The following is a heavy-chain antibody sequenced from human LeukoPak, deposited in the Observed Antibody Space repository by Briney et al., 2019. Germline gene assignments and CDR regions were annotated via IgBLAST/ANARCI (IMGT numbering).Heavy chain of an antibody. V-gene: IGHV3-23*01. CDR2: ISGSGGST. Sequence: VGSPRLSCAASGFTFSSYAMSWVRQAPGKGLEWVSAISGSGGSTYYADSVKGRFTISRDNSKNTLYLQMNSLRAEDTAVYYCAKDRDYYGLGCWGQGTLVTVSS. J-gene: IGHJ4*02. CDR3: AKDRDYYGLGC. D-gene: IGHD3-10*01. CDR1: GFTFSSYA.